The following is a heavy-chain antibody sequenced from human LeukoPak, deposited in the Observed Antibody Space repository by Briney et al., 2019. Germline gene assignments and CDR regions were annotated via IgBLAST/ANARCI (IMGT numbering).Heavy chain of an antibody. D-gene: IGHD2-15*01. CDR3: ASSVAATSAASGY. Sequence: GGSLRLSCAASGFTFSSYSMNWVRQAPGKGLEWVSSISSSSSYIYYADSVKGRFTISRDNAKNSLYLQMNSLRAEDTAVYYCASSVAATSAASGYWGQGTLVTVSS. CDR2: ISSSSSYI. V-gene: IGHV3-21*01. J-gene: IGHJ4*02. CDR1: GFTFSSYS.